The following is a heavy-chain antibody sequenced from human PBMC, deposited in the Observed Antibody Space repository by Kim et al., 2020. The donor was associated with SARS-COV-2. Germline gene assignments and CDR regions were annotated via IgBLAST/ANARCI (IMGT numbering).Heavy chain of an antibody. D-gene: IGHD3-10*01. Sequence: SETLSLTCTVSGGSISSSSYYWGWIRQPPGKGLEWIGSIYYSGSTYYNPSLKSRVTISVDTSKNQFSLKLSSVTAADTAMYYCARQPPTGWFDPWGQGTLAT. CDR1: GGSISSSSYY. CDR3: ARQPPTGWFDP. V-gene: IGHV4-39*01. CDR2: IYYSGST. J-gene: IGHJ5*02.